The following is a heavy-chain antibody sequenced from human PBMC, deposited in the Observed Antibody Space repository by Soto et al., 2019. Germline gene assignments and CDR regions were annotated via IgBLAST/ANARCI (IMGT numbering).Heavy chain of an antibody. V-gene: IGHV4-59*01. CDR2: IYYSGYT. J-gene: IGHJ5*02. CDR1: GGSMSSYY. D-gene: IGHD3-22*01. CDR3: ARGDHLDSSGPFDP. Sequence: QVQLQESGPGLVKPSETLSLTCTVSGGSMSSYYWYWLRQPPGKGLECIGYIYYSGYTNYSPSLKSRVTMSIDTSKNLFSLRLSSVTAADTAVYYCARGDHLDSSGPFDPWGQGTLVTVSS.